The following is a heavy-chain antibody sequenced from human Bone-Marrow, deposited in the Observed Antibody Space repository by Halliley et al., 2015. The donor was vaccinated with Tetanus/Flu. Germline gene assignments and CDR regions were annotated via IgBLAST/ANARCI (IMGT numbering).Heavy chain of an antibody. Sequence: QLVQSGAEVKKPGESLKISCKGSGYSFINYWIGWVRQMPGKGLEWMGIIYPSDSETRYSPSFQGQVTISADKSVSTAYLQWSSLKGSDTAVYYWARQGDNDFWRGLAAADAFDTWGQGKMVPVSS. CDR1: GYSFINYW. J-gene: IGHJ3*02. V-gene: IGHV5-51*01. D-gene: IGHD3-3*01. CDR3: ARQGDNDFWRGLAAADAFDT. CDR2: IYPSDSET.